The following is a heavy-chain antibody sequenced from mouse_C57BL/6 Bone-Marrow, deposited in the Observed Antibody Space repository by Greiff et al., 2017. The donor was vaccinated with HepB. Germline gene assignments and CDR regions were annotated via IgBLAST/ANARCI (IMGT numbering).Heavy chain of an antibody. CDR3: ARHGGVYYYGSSSLDY. CDR2: FYPGSGSI. CDR1: GYTFTEYT. Sequence: QVQLKESGAELVKPGASVKLSCKASGYTFTEYTIHWVKQRSGQGLEWIGWFYPGSGSIKYNEKFKDKATLTADKSSSTVYMELSRLTSEDSAVYFCARHGGVYYYGSSSLDYWGQGTTLTVSS. V-gene: IGHV1-62-2*01. J-gene: IGHJ2*01. D-gene: IGHD1-1*01.